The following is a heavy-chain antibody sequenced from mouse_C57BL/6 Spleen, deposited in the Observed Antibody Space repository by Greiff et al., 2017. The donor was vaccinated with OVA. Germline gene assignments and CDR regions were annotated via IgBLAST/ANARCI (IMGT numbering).Heavy chain of an antibody. CDR2: INPNNGGT. D-gene: IGHD1-1*01. CDR1: GYTFTDYN. Sequence: EVQGVESGPELVKPGASVKIPCKASGYTFTDYNMDWVKQSHGKSLEWIGDINPNNGGTIYNQKFKGKATLTVDKSSSTAYMELRSLTSEDTAVYYCARSYGSSPTAWFAYWGQGTLVTVSA. CDR3: ARSYGSSPTAWFAY. J-gene: IGHJ3*01. V-gene: IGHV1-18*01.